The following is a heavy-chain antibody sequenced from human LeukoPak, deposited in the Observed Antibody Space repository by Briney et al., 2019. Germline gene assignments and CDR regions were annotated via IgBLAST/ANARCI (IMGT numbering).Heavy chain of an antibody. Sequence: GGSLRLSCVVSGITLSNYGMSWVRQAPGKGLEWVAGISDRGGSTNYADSVKGRFTISRDNPKNTLYLQMNSLRSEDTAVYFCAKRGVVIRAVLVIGFHKEAYYFDSWGQGALVTVSS. CDR1: GITLSNYG. CDR3: AKRGVVIRAVLVIGFHKEAYYFDS. D-gene: IGHD2/OR15-2a*01. V-gene: IGHV3-23*01. J-gene: IGHJ4*02. CDR2: ISDRGGST.